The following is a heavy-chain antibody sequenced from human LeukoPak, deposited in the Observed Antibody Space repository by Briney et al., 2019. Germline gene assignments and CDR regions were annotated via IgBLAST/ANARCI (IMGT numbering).Heavy chain of an antibody. Sequence: ASVKVSCKASGYTFTSYGISWVRQAPGQGLEWMGWISAYNGDANYAQKVQGRVTMTTDTSTSTAYMELRSLRSDDTAVYYCARTDSSSWYSSFDYWGQGTLVTVSS. V-gene: IGHV1-18*01. CDR1: GYTFTSYG. CDR3: ARTDSSSWYSSFDY. CDR2: ISAYNGDA. D-gene: IGHD6-13*01. J-gene: IGHJ4*02.